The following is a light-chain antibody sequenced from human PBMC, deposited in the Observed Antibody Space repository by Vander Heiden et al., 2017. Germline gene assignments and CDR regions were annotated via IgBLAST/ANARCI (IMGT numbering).Light chain of an antibody. J-gene: IGKJ1*01. V-gene: IGKV1-27*01. CDR1: QSISNY. CDR3: QKYRNALVT. Sequence: DIQLTQSPSSLSASVGDRVTITCRASQSISNYLAWYQQKPGKVPRLLIYAASTLQSGVPARFSGSGSGTDFTLTISSLQPEDVASYYCQKYRNALVTFGQGTKVEIK. CDR2: AAS.